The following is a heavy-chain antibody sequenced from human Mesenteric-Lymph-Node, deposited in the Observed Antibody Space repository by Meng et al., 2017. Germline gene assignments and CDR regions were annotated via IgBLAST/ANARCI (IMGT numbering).Heavy chain of an antibody. V-gene: IGHV4-61*02. D-gene: IGHD3-9*01. CDR3: ARVRLRYFDPPIAPSYFDY. CDR1: GGSISSGSYY. CDR2: IYTSGST. Sequence: LRLSCTVSGGSISSGSYYWTWIRQPAGKGLEWIGRIYTSGSTNYNPSLKSRVTISVDTSKNQFSLKLSSVTAADTAVYYCARVRLRYFDPPIAPSYFDYWGQGTLVTVSS. J-gene: IGHJ4*02.